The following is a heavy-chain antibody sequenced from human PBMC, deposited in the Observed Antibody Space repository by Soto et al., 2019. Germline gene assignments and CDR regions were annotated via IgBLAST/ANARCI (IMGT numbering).Heavy chain of an antibody. V-gene: IGHV4-61*08. CDR2: VYYSGTT. Sequence: PSETLSLTCTVSGGSTSSGDYYWSWIRQPPGKGLEWIGYVYYSGTTNYNPSLKSRVTISVDLSKNQFSLRLSSVTTADTALYYCARTTAVPNTLRSRYFFDYWGQGTLVTVSS. CDR3: ARTTAVPNTLRSRYFFDY. CDR1: GGSTSSGDYY. J-gene: IGHJ4*02. D-gene: IGHD4-17*01.